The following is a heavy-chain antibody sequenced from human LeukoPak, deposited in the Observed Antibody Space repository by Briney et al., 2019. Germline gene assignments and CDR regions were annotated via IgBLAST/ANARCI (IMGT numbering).Heavy chain of an antibody. CDR2: IIPIFGTA. Sequence: SVKVSCKASEGTFSSYAISWVRQVPGQGLEWMGRIIPIFGTANYAQKFQGRVTITTDESTSTAYMELSSLRSEDTAVYYCARDSYYDSSGYSTTSVYWGQGTLVTVSS. CDR3: ARDSYYDSSGYSTTSVY. V-gene: IGHV1-69*05. CDR1: EGTFSSYA. J-gene: IGHJ4*02. D-gene: IGHD3-22*01.